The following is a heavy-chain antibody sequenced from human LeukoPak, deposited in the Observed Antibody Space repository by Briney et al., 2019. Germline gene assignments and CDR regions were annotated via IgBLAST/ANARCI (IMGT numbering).Heavy chain of an antibody. D-gene: IGHD2-21*02. CDR3: ASPLAYCGGDCYSPNDAFDI. J-gene: IGHJ3*02. CDR1: GYTFTGYY. Sequence: GASVKVSCKASGYTFTGYYMHWVRQAPGQGLEWMGWINPNSGGTNYAQKFQGRVTITADKSTSTAYMELSSLRSEDTAVYYCASPLAYCGGDCYSPNDAFDIWGQGTMVTVSS. V-gene: IGHV1-2*02. CDR2: INPNSGGT.